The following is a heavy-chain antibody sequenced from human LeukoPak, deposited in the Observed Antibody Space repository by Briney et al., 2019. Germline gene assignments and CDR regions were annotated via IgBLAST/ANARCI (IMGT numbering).Heavy chain of an antibody. V-gene: IGHV4-59*12. J-gene: IGHJ3*02. Sequence: SETLSLTCTVSGGSISRYYWSWIRQPPGKGLEWIGYIYYSGSTNYNPTLKSRVTISVDTSKNQFSLKLSSVTAADTAVYYCARDHLAREDAFDIWGQGTMVTVSS. CDR2: IYYSGST. D-gene: IGHD3-16*01. CDR1: GGSISRYY. CDR3: ARDHLAREDAFDI.